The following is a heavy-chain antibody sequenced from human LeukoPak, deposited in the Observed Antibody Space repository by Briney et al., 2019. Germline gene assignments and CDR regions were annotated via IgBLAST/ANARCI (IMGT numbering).Heavy chain of an antibody. V-gene: IGHV1-8*01. CDR2: MNPNSGNT. D-gene: IGHD2-2*01. CDR1: GYTFTSYD. CDR3: ARGERYCSSTSCYLLNWFDP. J-gene: IGHJ5*02. Sequence: ASVKVSCKASGYTFTSYDINWVRQATGQGLEGMGWMNPNSGNTGYAQKFQGRVTMNRNTSISTAYMELSSLRSKDTAVYYCARGERYCSSTSCYLLNWFDPWGQGTLVTVSS.